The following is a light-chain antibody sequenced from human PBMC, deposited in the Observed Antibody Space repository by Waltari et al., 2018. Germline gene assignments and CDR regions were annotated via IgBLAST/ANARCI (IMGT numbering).Light chain of an antibody. CDR1: SSDVGGYNY. CDR3: SSYAGSNNLL. Sequence: QSALTQPPSASGSPGQSVTISCTGTSSDVGGYNYVSWYQQHPGKAPKLMIYEVSRRPSGVPDRFSGSKSGNTASLTVSGLQAEDEADYYCSSYAGSNNLLFGGGT. J-gene: IGLJ2*01. V-gene: IGLV2-8*01. CDR2: EVS.